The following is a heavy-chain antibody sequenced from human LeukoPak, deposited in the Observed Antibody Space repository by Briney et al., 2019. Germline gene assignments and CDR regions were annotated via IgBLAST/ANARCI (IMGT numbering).Heavy chain of an antibody. D-gene: IGHD2-15*01. J-gene: IGHJ2*01. V-gene: IGHV1-18*01. CDR1: GYTFTIYG. Sequence: ASVKVSCKASGYTFTIYGITWVRQAPGQGLEWMGWTSVYTGNTHYAQKLQGRVTMTTDTPTSTAYMELGSLRSDDTAVYYCARVPLDSIWYFDLWGRGTLVTVSS. CDR2: TSVYTGNT. CDR3: ARVPLDSIWYFDL.